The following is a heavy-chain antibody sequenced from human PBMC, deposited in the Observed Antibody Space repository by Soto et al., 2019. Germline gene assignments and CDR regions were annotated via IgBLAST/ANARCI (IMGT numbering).Heavy chain of an antibody. Sequence: SETLSLTCTVSGGSISSGGFYWSWIRQHPGKGLEWIGYIYYSGSTYYNPSLKSRVTISVDTSKNQFSLKLSSVTAADTAVYYCARAAHYSSPFRWFDPWGQGTLVTVSS. CDR1: GGSISSGGFY. D-gene: IGHD6-13*01. J-gene: IGHJ5*02. V-gene: IGHV4-31*03. CDR2: IYYSGST. CDR3: ARAAHYSSPFRWFDP.